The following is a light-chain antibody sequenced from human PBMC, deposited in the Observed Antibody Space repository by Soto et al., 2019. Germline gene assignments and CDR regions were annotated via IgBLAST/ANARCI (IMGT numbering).Light chain of an antibody. CDR2: DYN. CDR3: QSYDSSLTGGV. J-gene: IGLJ1*01. V-gene: IGLV1-40*01. CDR1: SSNIGANYA. Sequence: SALTQPPSVSGAPGHRVTISCAGSSSNIGANYAVHWYQQLPGTAPKLLIYDYNKRPSGVPDRFSGSKSGTSASLAITGLQAEDEADYYCQSYDSSLTGGVFGTGTKVTVL.